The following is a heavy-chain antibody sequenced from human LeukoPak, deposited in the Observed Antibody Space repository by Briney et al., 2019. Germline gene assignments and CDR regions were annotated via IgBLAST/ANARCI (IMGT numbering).Heavy chain of an antibody. CDR1: GGSIIGDY. CDR2: IYTSGTT. J-gene: IGHJ4*02. CDR3: ARGITGSTGFDY. D-gene: IGHD1-7*01. V-gene: IGHV4-4*07. Sequence: PSETLSLTCTVSGGSIIGDYWSWIRQPAGKGLEWIGRIYTSGTTTYNPSLRSRVTMSVDTSSNQFSLNLSSVTAADTAVYYCARGITGSTGFDYWGQGTLVAVSS.